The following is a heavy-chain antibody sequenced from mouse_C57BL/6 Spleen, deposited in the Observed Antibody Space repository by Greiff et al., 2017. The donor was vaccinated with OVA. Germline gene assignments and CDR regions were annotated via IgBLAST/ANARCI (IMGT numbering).Heavy chain of an antibody. V-gene: IGHV1-55*01. D-gene: IGHD6-1*01. J-gene: IGHJ2*01. CDR2: IYPGSGST. CDR3: ARRIINQYYFDY. Sequence: QVQLQQPGAELVKPGASVKMSCKASGYTFTSYWITWVKQRPGQGLEWIGDIYPGSGSTNYNEKFKSKATLTVDTSSSTAYMQLSSLTSEDSAVYYCARRIINQYYFDYWGQGTTLTVSS. CDR1: GYTFTSYW.